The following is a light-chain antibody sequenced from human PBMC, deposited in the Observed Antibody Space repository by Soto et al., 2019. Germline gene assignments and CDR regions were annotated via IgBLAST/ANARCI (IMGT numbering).Light chain of an antibody. V-gene: IGLV1-40*01. J-gene: IGLJ1*01. Sequence: SVLTQPPSVSGAPGQRVTMSCTGSSSNIGAGYDVHWYQQLPGAAPKLLIYANKNRPAGVPDRFSASKSGTSASLAITGLQAEDEADYYCQSYDSSPSGYVFGTGTKLTVL. CDR1: SSNIGAGYD. CDR2: ANK. CDR3: QSYDSSPSGYV.